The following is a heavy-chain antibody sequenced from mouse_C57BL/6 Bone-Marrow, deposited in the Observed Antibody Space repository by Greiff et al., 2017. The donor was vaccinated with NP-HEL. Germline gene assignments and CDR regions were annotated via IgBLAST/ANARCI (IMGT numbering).Heavy chain of an antibody. CDR3: ARDSGYAFDY. V-gene: IGHV1-53*01. CDR1: GYTFTSYW. J-gene: IGHJ2*01. D-gene: IGHD3-2*02. CDR2: INPNNGGT. Sequence: VQLQQSGTELVKPGASVKLSCKASGYTFTSYWMHWLKQRPGQGLEWIGNINPNNGGTNDNEKFKTKATLTVDKSSSTAYVQLSSLTSEDSAVYYCARDSGYAFDYWGQGTTLTVSS.